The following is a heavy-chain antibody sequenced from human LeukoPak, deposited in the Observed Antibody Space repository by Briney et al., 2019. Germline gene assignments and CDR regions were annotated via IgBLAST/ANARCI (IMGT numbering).Heavy chain of an antibody. CDR1: GYIFTAYY. CDR3: ARGEIDGPDFDQ. CDR2: INANSGGI. Sequence: ASVKVSCKASGYIFTAYYMHWVRQAPGQGLEWMGWINANSGGINYAQKFQGRVTMTRDTSITTAYMEVSGLRSDDTAVYFCARGEIDGPDFDQWGQGTLVTVYS. V-gene: IGHV1-2*02. J-gene: IGHJ4*02. D-gene: IGHD5-24*01.